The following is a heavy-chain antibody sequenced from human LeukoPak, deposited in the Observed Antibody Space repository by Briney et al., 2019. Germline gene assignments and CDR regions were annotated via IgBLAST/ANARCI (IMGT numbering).Heavy chain of an antibody. CDR1: GGSISSSHW. CDR3: ARLSLKVLEWSPTKGKETHYFDY. V-gene: IGHV4-4*02. Sequence: SGTLSLTCAVSGGSISSSHWWSWVRQPPGKGLEWIGEIYHSGSTNYNPSLKSRVTILEDKSKNQFSLKLSSVTAADTAVYYCARLSLKVLEWSPTKGKETHYFDYWSQGTLVTVSS. J-gene: IGHJ4*02. D-gene: IGHD3-3*01. CDR2: IYHSGST.